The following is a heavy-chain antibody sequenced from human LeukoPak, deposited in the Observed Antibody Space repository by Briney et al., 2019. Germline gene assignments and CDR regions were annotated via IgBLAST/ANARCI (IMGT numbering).Heavy chain of an antibody. CDR2: ISSSGSTI. Sequence: GGSLRLSCAASGFTFSDYYMSRIRQAPGKGLEWVSYISSSGSTIYYADSVKGRFTISRDNAKNSLSLQMNSLRAEDTAIYYCARDNLAAAGDDNFDIWGQGTMVTVSS. CDR3: ARDNLAAAGDDNFDI. V-gene: IGHV3-11*04. D-gene: IGHD6-13*01. CDR1: GFTFSDYY. J-gene: IGHJ3*02.